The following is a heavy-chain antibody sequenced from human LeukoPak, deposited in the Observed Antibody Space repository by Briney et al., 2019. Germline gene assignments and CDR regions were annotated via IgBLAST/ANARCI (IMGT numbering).Heavy chain of an antibody. J-gene: IGHJ4*02. CDR1: GFTFSSYA. V-gene: IGHV3-30*04. D-gene: IGHD1-14*01. Sequence: GRSLRLSCAASGFTFSSYAMHWVRQAPGKGLEWAAVISYDGSNKYYADSVKGRFTISRDNSKNTLYLQMNSLRAEDTAVYYCARRYGWPGILIDYWGQGTLVTVSS. CDR2: ISYDGSNK. CDR3: ARRYGWPGILIDY.